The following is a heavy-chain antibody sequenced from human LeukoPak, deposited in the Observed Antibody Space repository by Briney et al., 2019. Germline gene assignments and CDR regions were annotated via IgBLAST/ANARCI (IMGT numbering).Heavy chain of an antibody. CDR1: GGTFSSYA. CDR2: IIPIFGTA. J-gene: IGHJ6*03. CDR3: ARGRITIFGVVIIPYYYMDV. V-gene: IGHV1-69*13. Sequence: SVKVSCKASGGTFSSYAISWVRQAPGQGLEWMGGIIPIFGTANYAQKFQGRVTITADESTTTAYMELSSPRSEDTAVYYCARGRITIFGVVIIPYYYMDVWGKGTTVTVSS. D-gene: IGHD3-3*01.